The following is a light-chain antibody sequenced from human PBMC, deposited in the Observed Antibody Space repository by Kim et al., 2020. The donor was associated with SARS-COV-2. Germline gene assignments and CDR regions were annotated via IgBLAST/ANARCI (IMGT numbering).Light chain of an antibody. J-gene: IGLJ3*02. CDR1: SLRNYY. V-gene: IGLV3-19*01. Sequence: ALGQTVRITCQGDSLRNYYASWYQQKPGQAPEIVIFGKNNRPSGIPDRFSGSSSGNTASLTITGAQAEDEADYYCNSRDSSGDHWVFGGGTKLTVL. CDR3: NSRDSSGDHWV. CDR2: GKN.